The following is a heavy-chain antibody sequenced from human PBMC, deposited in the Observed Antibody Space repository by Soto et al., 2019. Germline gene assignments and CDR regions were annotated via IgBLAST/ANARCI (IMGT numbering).Heavy chain of an antibody. Sequence: GASVKVSCTASGGTFSSYAISWVRQAPGQGLEWMGGIIPIFGTANYAQKFQGRVTITADESTSTAYMELSSLRSEDTAVYYCARASFRGSLRFLEWLLSYWGQGTLVTVSS. CDR3: ARASFRGSLRFLEWLLSY. CDR1: GGTFSSYA. D-gene: IGHD3-3*01. CDR2: IIPIFGTA. J-gene: IGHJ4*02. V-gene: IGHV1-69*13.